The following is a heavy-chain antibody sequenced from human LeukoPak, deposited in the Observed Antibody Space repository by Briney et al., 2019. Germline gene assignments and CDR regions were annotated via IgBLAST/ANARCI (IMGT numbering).Heavy chain of an antibody. CDR1: GGSISSYY. Sequence: PSETLSLTCTVSGGSISSYYWSWIRQPPGKGLEWIGYIYYSGSTNYNPSLKSRVTISVDTSKNQFSLKLSSVTAADTAVYYCARHGTGRWLQFRGRHYFDYWGQGTLVTVSS. CDR3: ARHGTGRWLQFRGRHYFDY. V-gene: IGHV4-59*08. J-gene: IGHJ4*02. CDR2: IYYSGST. D-gene: IGHD5-24*01.